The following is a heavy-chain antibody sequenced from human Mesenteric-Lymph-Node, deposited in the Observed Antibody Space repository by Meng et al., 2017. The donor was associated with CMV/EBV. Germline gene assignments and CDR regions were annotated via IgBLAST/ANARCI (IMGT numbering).Heavy chain of an antibody. CDR1: FNSYD. Sequence: FNSYDINWMRQATGQGLEWMGWMNPKSGDTGYAQEFQGRVTMTRDTSITTAYMELSSLRSEDTAVYFCARAARVRGLVITPDNWFDPWGQGTLVTVSS. CDR2: MNPKSGDT. D-gene: IGHD3-10*01. CDR3: ARAARVRGLVITPDNWFDP. J-gene: IGHJ5*02. V-gene: IGHV1-8*01.